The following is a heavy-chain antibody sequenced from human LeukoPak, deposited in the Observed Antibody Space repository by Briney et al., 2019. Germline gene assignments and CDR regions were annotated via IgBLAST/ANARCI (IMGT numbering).Heavy chain of an antibody. CDR2: IYYSGST. V-gene: IGHV4-59*08. Sequence: SETLSLTCTVSGGSISSYYWSWIRQPPGKGLEWIGYIYYSGSTNYNPSLKSRVTISVDTSKDQFSLKLSSVTAADTAVYYCASSSSLYYYMDVWGKGTTVTVSS. J-gene: IGHJ6*03. D-gene: IGHD6-6*01. CDR3: ASSSSLYYYMDV. CDR1: GGSISSYY.